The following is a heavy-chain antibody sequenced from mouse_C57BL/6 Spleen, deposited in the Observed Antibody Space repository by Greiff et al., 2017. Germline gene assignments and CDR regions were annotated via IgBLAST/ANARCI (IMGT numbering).Heavy chain of an antibody. J-gene: IGHJ4*01. V-gene: IGHV1-61*01. CDR3: ARSGLVYYYAMDY. CDR2: IYPSDSET. Sequence: QVQLQQPGAELVRPGSSVKLSCKASGYTFTSYWMDWVKQRPGQGLEWIGNIYPSDSETPYNQKFKDKATLTVDKSSSTAYMQLSSLTSEDSAVYYCARSGLVYYYAMDYWGQGTSVTVSS. CDR1: GYTFTSYW. D-gene: IGHD3-3*01.